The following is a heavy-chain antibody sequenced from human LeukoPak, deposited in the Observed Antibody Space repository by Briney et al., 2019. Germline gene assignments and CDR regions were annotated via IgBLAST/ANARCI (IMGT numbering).Heavy chain of an antibody. D-gene: IGHD2-2*01. Sequence: PSETLSLTCTVSGGSISSSSYYWGWIRQPPGKGLEWIGSIYYSGSTYYNPSLKSRVTISVDTSKNQFFLKLSSVTAADTAVYYCARSGDIVVVPAALNWFDPWGQGTLVTVSS. J-gene: IGHJ5*02. V-gene: IGHV4-39*01. CDR2: IYYSGST. CDR1: GGSISSSSYY. CDR3: ARSGDIVVVPAALNWFDP.